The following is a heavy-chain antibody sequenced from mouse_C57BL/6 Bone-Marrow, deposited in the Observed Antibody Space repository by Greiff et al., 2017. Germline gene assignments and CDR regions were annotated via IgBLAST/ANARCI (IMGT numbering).Heavy chain of an antibody. D-gene: IGHD1-1*01. Sequence: QVQLKQSGAELARPGASVKLSCKASGYTFTSYGISWVKQRTGQGLEWIGEIYPRSGNTYYNEKFKGKATLTADQSSSTAYMELRSLTSEDSAVYFCARLRYYGSSYAGYWGQGTTLTVSS. V-gene: IGHV1-81*01. CDR1: GYTFTSYG. CDR2: IYPRSGNT. CDR3: ARLRYYGSSYAGY. J-gene: IGHJ2*01.